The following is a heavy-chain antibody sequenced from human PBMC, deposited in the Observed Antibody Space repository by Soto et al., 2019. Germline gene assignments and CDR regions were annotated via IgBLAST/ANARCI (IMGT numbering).Heavy chain of an antibody. J-gene: IGHJ6*04. CDR2: ISWNSGSI. V-gene: IGHV3-9*01. CDR1: GFTFDDYA. Sequence: EVQLVESGGGLVQPGRSLRLSCAASGFTFDDYAMHWVRQAPGKGLEWVSGISWNSGSIGYADSVKGRFTISRDNAKNSLYLQMNSLRAEDTALYYCAKAGKPTSGWYLNVWGKGTTVTVSS. CDR3: AKAGKPTSGWYLNV. D-gene: IGHD6-19*01.